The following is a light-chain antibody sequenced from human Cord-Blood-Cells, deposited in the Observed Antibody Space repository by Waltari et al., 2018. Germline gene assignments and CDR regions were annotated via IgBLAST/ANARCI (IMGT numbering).Light chain of an antibody. V-gene: IGLV2-18*02. CDR1: SSDVRIYNR. CDR2: EVS. J-gene: IGLJ3*02. CDR3: SSYTSSSTWV. Sequence: QSALPQPPSVSGSPGQSVTISCPVTSSDVRIYNRVSWYQQPPGTAPKLMIYEVSNRPSGVPDRFSGSKSGNTASLTIAGLQAEDEADYYCSSYTSSSTWVFGGGTKLTVL.